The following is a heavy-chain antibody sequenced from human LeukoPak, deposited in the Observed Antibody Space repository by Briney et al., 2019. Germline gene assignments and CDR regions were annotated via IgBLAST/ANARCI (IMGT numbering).Heavy chain of an antibody. D-gene: IGHD4-17*01. CDR1: GFTFSNYS. Sequence: GGSLRLSCAASGFTFSNYSMSWVRQAPGKGLEWVSTISGTGCTTYYADSVKGRFTISRDNFKNTLFLQFNSLRADDTAVYYCAKGRGTTVTAAANYWGQGTLVTVSS. CDR2: ISGTGCTT. CDR3: AKGRGTTVTAAANY. J-gene: IGHJ4*02. V-gene: IGHV3-23*01.